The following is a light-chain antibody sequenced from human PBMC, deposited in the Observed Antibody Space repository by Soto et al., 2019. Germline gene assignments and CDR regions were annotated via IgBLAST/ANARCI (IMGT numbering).Light chain of an antibody. CDR3: QSYDSILNGVI. CDR2: GST. V-gene: IGLV1-44*01. CDR1: RSNVGRNS. J-gene: IGLJ2*01. Sequence: QSVVTQPLSASQTPGQGVTISCSGTRSNVGRNSVSWYHHVPGTAPKLLIYGSTNRPSGVPARFSGSKSDTSASLAITGLQAEDEADYYCQSYDSILNGVIFGGGTKLTVL.